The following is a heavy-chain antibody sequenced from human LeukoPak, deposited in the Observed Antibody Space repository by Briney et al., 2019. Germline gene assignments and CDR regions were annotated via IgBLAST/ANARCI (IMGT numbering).Heavy chain of an antibody. Sequence: GGSLRLSCAASGFTFSSYAMSWVRQAPGKGLEWVSAISGSGGSTYYADSVKGRFTISRDNSKNTLYLQMNSLRAEDTAVYYCVKDRDYYGSGSLDYWGQGTLVTVSS. CDR3: VKDRDYYGSGSLDY. V-gene: IGHV3-23*01. CDR2: ISGSGGST. D-gene: IGHD3-10*01. CDR1: GFTFSSYA. J-gene: IGHJ4*02.